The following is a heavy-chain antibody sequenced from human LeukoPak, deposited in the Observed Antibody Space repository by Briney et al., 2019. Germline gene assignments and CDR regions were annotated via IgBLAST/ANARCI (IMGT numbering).Heavy chain of an antibody. V-gene: IGHV4-61*01. D-gene: IGHD3-22*01. CDR3: ATDSSGYSYYFDY. CDR1: GGSISSSSYY. J-gene: IGHJ4*02. CDR2: IYYSGST. Sequence: PSETLSLTCTVSGGSISSSSYYWSWIRQPPGKGLEWIGYIYYSGSTNYNPSLKSRVTISVDTSKNQFSLKLSSVTAADTAVYYCATDSSGYSYYFDYWGQGTLVTVSS.